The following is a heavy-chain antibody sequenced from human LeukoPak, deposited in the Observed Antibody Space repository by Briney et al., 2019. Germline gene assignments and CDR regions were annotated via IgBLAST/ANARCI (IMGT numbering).Heavy chain of an antibody. D-gene: IGHD6-19*01. Sequence: GGSLRLSCAASGFTFSSYSMNWVRQAPGKGLEWVSSISSSSYIYYADSVKGRFTIARDNAKNSLYRQRNSLRAEDTAVYYCARDEIAVAGSVDWGQGTLVTVYS. J-gene: IGHJ4*02. V-gene: IGHV3-21*01. CDR3: ARDEIAVAGSVD. CDR1: GFTFSSYS. CDR2: ISSSSYI.